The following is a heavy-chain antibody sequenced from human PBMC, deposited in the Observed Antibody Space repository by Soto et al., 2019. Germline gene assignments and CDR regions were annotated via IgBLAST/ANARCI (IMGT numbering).Heavy chain of an antibody. CDR3: ARDGSGRPEEY. CDR1: GFTVNNFY. J-gene: IGHJ4*02. CDR2: IDSGGST. Sequence: EVQLVESGGGLVQPGGSLRLSCAASGFTVNNFYMSWVRQAPGKGLEWVSVIDSGGSTYYADCVRARFTISRDNSKNTVNLQMNSLRVEDTAVYYCARDGSGRPEEYWGQGTLVTVSS. V-gene: IGHV3-66*01. D-gene: IGHD3-10*01.